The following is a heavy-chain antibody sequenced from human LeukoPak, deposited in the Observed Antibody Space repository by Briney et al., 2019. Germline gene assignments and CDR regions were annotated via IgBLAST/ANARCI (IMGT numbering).Heavy chain of an antibody. Sequence: PGGSLRLSCAASGFTFSSYGMHWIRQDPGKGLEWVAVISYDGSNKYYADSVKGRFTISRDNSKNTLYLQMNSLRAEDTAVYYCAKDPLNYAHYYYGMDVWGQGTTVTVSS. D-gene: IGHD1-7*01. CDR1: GFTFSSYG. V-gene: IGHV3-30*18. J-gene: IGHJ6*02. CDR3: AKDPLNYAHYYYGMDV. CDR2: ISYDGSNK.